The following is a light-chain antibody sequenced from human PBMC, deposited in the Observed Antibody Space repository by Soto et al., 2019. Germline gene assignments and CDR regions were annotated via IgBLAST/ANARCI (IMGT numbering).Light chain of an antibody. Sequence: EIVLTQSPGTLSLSPGERATLSCRASQSVSSYYLAWYQQKPGQAPRLLIYGASSRATGIPDRFSGSGSGTDFTLTISRLEPEDFAVYYCHQYGSSPRYTFGQGTKLEIK. V-gene: IGKV3-20*01. J-gene: IGKJ2*01. CDR1: QSVSSYY. CDR3: HQYGSSPRYT. CDR2: GAS.